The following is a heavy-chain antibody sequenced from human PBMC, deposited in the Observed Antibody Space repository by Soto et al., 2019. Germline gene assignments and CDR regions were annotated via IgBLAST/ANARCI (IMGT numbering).Heavy chain of an antibody. Sequence: GGSLRLSCAASGFTFSSYWMHWVRQAPGKGLVWVSRINSDGSSTSYADSVKGRFTISRDNAKNTLYLQMNSLRAEDTAVYYCVSDDIRLGIAYWGLGTLVTVSS. D-gene: IGHD1-26*01. CDR3: VSDDIRLGIAY. J-gene: IGHJ4*02. CDR1: GFTFSSYW. CDR2: INSDGSST. V-gene: IGHV3-74*01.